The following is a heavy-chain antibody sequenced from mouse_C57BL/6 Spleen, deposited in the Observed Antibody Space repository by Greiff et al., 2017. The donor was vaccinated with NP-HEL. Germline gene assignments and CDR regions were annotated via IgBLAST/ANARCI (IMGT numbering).Heavy chain of an antibody. CDR3: ARDGYLIAY. Sequence: VQLQESGAELARPGASVKMSCKASGYTFTSYTMHWVKQRPGQGLEWIGYINPSSGYNKYNQKFKDKATFTAAQSSSTAYMQLCSLTTEDSAVYYGARDGYLIAYWGQGTLVTVSA. J-gene: IGHJ3*01. V-gene: IGHV1-4*01. D-gene: IGHD2-3*01. CDR2: INPSSGYN. CDR1: GYTFTSYT.